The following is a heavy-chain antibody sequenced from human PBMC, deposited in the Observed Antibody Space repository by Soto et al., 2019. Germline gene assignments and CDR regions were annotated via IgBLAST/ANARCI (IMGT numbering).Heavy chain of an antibody. D-gene: IGHD4-17*01. J-gene: IGHJ6*02. V-gene: IGHV1-69*01. CDR1: GGTFSRYA. CDR2: IIPISDTT. Sequence: QVQLVQSGAEVKKPGSSVKVSCKASGGTFSRYAISWVRQAPAQGLEWMGGIIPISDTTNYAQNFQGRVTITVGEPTGTANMDLSSMRSEDTAVYYCARSQRRRINLDIDSYGYYGMDVWGQGTTVSVSS. CDR3: ARSQRRRINLDIDSYGYYGMDV.